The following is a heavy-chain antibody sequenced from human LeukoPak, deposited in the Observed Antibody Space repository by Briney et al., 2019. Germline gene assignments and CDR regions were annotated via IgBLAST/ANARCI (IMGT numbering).Heavy chain of an antibody. CDR1: GFTFSNYW. Sequence: GGSLRLSCAASGFTFSNYWMIWVRQAPGRGLEWVASVKQDGRQKFYLESVKGRFTISRDNSKSTLYLQMNSLRAEDTAVYYCAKGAIAVAGFNWFDPWGQGTLVTVSS. J-gene: IGHJ5*02. CDR3: AKGAIAVAGFNWFDP. D-gene: IGHD6-19*01. V-gene: IGHV3-7*03. CDR2: VKQDGRQK.